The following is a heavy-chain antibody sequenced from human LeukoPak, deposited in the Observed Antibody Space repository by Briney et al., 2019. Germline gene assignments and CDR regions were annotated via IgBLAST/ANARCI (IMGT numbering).Heavy chain of an antibody. D-gene: IGHD1-26*01. CDR2: INHSGST. V-gene: IGHV4-34*01. CDR1: GGSFSGYY. J-gene: IGHJ4*02. Sequence: SETLSLTCAVYGGSFSGYYWSWIRQPPGKGLEWIGEINHSGSTNYNPSLKSRITISVDTSKNQFSLKLSSVTAADTAVYYRARVVRGSRDLGYWGQGTLVTVSS. CDR3: ARVVRGSRDLGY.